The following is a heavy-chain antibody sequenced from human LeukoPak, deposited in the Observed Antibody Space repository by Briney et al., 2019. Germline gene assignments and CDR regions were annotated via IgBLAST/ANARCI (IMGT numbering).Heavy chain of an antibody. V-gene: IGHV1-2*02. J-gene: IGHJ4*02. CDR3: ARGPIGGLRKGFDI. CDR1: GYTFTGYY. CDR2: INTHNGAT. D-gene: IGHD1-26*01. Sequence: ASVKVSCKASGYTFTGYYMHWVRQAPGQGLEWMGWINTHNGATNYAQHFQGRVTMTTDTAVTTAYMDLVGLTYDDAAVYFCARGPIGGLRKGFDIWGQGTLVTVSS.